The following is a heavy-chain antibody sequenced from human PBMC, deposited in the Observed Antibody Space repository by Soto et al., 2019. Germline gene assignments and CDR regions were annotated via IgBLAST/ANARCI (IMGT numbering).Heavy chain of an antibody. D-gene: IGHD5-18*01. CDR3: AKGHVYTGMVYYSYYGMDV. Sequence: QVQLVESGGGVVQPGRSLRLSCVASQFTFSGYGMHWVRQAPGKGLEWVAVISYDGTKKYYGDSVKGRFTISRDNSKNTLYLQMNSRRADDTAVYYCAKGHVYTGMVYYSYYGMDVWGQGTTVTVSS. V-gene: IGHV3-30*18. CDR2: ISYDGTKK. J-gene: IGHJ6*02. CDR1: QFTFSGYG.